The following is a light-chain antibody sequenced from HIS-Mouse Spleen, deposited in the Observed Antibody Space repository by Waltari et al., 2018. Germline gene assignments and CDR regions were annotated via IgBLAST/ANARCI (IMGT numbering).Light chain of an antibody. CDR1: ALPKHY. CDR2: KDS. Sequence: SYELTQPPPVSVSPGQTARITSSGDALPKHYASWYQQKPGQAPVLVIYKDSERPSGIPERFSGSSSGTTVTLTISGVQAEDEADYYCQSADSSGTYWVFGGGTKLTVL. CDR3: QSADSSGTYWV. J-gene: IGLJ3*02. V-gene: IGLV3-25*03.